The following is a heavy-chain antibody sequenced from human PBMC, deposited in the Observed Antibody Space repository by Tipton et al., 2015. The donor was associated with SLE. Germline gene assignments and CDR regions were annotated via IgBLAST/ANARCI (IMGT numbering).Heavy chain of an antibody. V-gene: IGHV4-34*01. D-gene: IGHD6-19*01. CDR3: ARQTTEAGVVGYFFDY. Sequence: TLSLTCAVYGGSFSAYYWSWIRQSPGKGLERIGEINHSGNTNFNPSLKSRVTISVDTSKNQFSLKLSSVTAADTAVYFCARQTTEAGVVGYFFDYWGQGTLVTVPS. CDR2: INHSGNT. CDR1: GGSFSAYY. J-gene: IGHJ4*02.